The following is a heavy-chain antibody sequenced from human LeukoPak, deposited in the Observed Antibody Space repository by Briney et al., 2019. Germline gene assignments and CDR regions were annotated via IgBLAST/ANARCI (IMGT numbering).Heavy chain of an antibody. D-gene: IGHD6-19*01. CDR3: ASGAVAGRFDY. CDR1: GFTFSDHY. J-gene: IGHJ4*02. CDR2: TRNKANSYTT. Sequence: PGGSLRLSCAASGFTFSDHYMDWVRQAPGKGLEWVGRTRNKANSYTTEYAASVKGRFTISRDDSKNSLYLQMNSLKTEDTAVYYCASGAVAGRFDYWGQGTLVTVPS. V-gene: IGHV3-72*01.